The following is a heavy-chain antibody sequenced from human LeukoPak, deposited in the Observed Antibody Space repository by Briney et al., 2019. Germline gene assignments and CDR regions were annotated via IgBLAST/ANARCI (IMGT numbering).Heavy chain of an antibody. D-gene: IGHD3-3*01. CDR2: IYYSGST. CDR1: GGSISSGDYY. J-gene: IGHJ6*02. Sequence: PSDTRSLTCTVSGGSISSGDYYWSWIRQPPGKGLEWIGYIYYSGSTYYNPSLKSRVTISVDTSKNQFSLKLSSVTAADTAVYYCARDCLEADYYYYGMDVWGQGTTVTVSS. CDR3: ARDCLEADYYYYGMDV. V-gene: IGHV4-30-4*02.